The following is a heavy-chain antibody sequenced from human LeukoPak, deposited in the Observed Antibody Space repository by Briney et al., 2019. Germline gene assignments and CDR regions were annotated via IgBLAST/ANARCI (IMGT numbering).Heavy chain of an antibody. J-gene: IGHJ6*02. CDR2: ISYDGSNK. CDR1: GFTFSSYA. D-gene: IGHD4-23*01. CDR3: ARADADYGGNEPRPSYYYGMDV. Sequence: GGSLRLSCAASGFTFSSYAMHWVRQAPGKGLEWVAVISYDGSNKYYADSVKGRFTISRDNSKNTLYLQMNSLRAEDTAVYYCARADADYGGNEPRPSYYYGMDVWGQGTTVTASS. V-gene: IGHV3-30-3*01.